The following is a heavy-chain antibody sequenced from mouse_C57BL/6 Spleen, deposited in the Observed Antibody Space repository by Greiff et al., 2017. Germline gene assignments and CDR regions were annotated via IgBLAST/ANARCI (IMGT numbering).Heavy chain of an antibody. V-gene: IGHV1-64*01. Sequence: VQLQQPGAELVKPGASVKLSCKAPGYTFTSYWMHWVKQRPGQGLEWIGMIHPNSGRTNYNEKFKSKATLTVDKSSSTAYMQRSRLTSEDSAVYYCADDYDGYFDYWGQGTTLTVSS. J-gene: IGHJ2*01. CDR1: GYTFTSYW. CDR2: IHPNSGRT. D-gene: IGHD2-4*01. CDR3: ADDYDGYFDY.